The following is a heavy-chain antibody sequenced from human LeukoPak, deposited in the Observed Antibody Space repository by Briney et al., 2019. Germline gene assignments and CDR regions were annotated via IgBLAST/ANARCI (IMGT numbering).Heavy chain of an antibody. J-gene: IGHJ4*02. CDR1: GFTSSRFW. CDR3: ARGEDIVVVPAAMLDY. CDR2: IKQHGSET. Sequence: GGSLRLSCAASGFTSSRFWMSWVRQAPGKGLEWVASIKQHGSETYYVDSVKGRFTISRDNAKNSLYLQMNSLRAEDTAVYYCARGEDIVVVPAAMLDYWGQGTLVTVSS. V-gene: IGHV3-7*04. D-gene: IGHD2-2*01.